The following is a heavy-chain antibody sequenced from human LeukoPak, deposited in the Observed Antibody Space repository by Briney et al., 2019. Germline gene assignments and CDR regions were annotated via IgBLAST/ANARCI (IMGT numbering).Heavy chain of an antibody. CDR3: AREMTQCSSTSYYSSYYYYYYGMDV. Sequence: ASVKVSCKASGYTFTSYYMHWVRQAPGQGLEWMGIINPSGGSTSYAQKFQGRVTMTRDTSTSTVYMELSSLRSEDTAVYYCAREMTQCSSTSYYSSYYYYYYGMDVWGQGTTVTVSS. CDR2: INPSGGST. V-gene: IGHV1-46*01. D-gene: IGHD2-2*01. J-gene: IGHJ6*02. CDR1: GYTFTSYY.